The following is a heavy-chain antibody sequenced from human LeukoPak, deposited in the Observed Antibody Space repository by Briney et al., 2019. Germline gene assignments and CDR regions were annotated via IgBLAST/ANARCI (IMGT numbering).Heavy chain of an antibody. CDR2: INHNGST. V-gene: IGHV4-34*01. D-gene: IGHD6-13*01. CDR3: ARGSSSWYEDY. Sequence: PSETLSLTCAVYGGSFRGYYWSWIRQPPGKGLEWIGEINHNGSTNYNPSPKSRVTISVDTSKNQFSLKLSSVTAADTAVYYCARGSSSWYEDYWGQGTLVTVSS. J-gene: IGHJ4*02. CDR1: GGSFRGYY.